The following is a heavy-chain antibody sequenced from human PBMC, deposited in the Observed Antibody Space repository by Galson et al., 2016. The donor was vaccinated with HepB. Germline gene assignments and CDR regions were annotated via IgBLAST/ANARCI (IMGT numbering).Heavy chain of an antibody. D-gene: IGHD2-2*01. CDR1: GYTFTAYP. J-gene: IGHJ6*02. CDR2: IIPGNGNT. CDR3: ARVSNYCSSPSCPRLGMDV. V-gene: IGHV1-3*01. Sequence: SVKVSCKASGYTFTAYPMHWVRQAPGQRFEWMGWIIPGNGNTKYSQNFQGRITITRDKSASTGYMELSSLRSEDTAVYYCARVSNYCSSPSCPRLGMDVWGHGTTVTVS.